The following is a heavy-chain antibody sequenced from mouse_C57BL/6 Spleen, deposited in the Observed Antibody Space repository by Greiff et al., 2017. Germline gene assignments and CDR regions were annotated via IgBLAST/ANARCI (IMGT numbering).Heavy chain of an antibody. CDR2: IYPGDGDT. V-gene: IGHV1-82*01. CDR3: ASPYYGSSPPFAY. Sequence: QVQLKESGPELVKPGASVKISCKASGYAFSSSWMNWVKQRPGKGLEWIGRIYPGDGDTNYNGKFKGKATLTADKSSSTAYMQLSSLTSEDSAVYFCASPYYGSSPPFAYWGQGTLVTVSA. D-gene: IGHD1-1*01. CDR1: GYAFSSSW. J-gene: IGHJ3*01.